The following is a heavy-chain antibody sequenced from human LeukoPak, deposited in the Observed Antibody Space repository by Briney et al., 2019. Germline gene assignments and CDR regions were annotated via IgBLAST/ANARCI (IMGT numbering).Heavy chain of an antibody. V-gene: IGHV1-69*01. CDR1: GGTFSSYA. CDR3: TRAVLRYFDWLHPNWFDP. D-gene: IGHD3-9*01. CDR2: IIPIFGTA. Sequence: SVKVSCKASGGTFSSYAISWVGQAPGQGLEWMGGIIPIFGTANYAQKFQGRVTITADESTSTAYMELSSLRSEDTAVYYCTRAVLRYFDWLHPNWFDPWGQGTLVTVSS. J-gene: IGHJ5*02.